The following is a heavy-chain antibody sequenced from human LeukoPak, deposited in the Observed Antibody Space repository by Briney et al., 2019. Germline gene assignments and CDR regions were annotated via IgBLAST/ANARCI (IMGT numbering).Heavy chain of an antibody. V-gene: IGHV7-4-1*02. Sequence: ASVKVSCKTSGHTFIGYSINWLRQAPGQGLEWMGWISANTGNPTYAQGFTGRFVFSLDTSVSTAYLQISSLKAEDTAVYYCAREVIVWSLFDAFDIWGQGTMVTVSS. CDR3: AREVIVWSLFDAFDI. CDR1: GHTFIGYS. D-gene: IGHD2/OR15-2a*01. J-gene: IGHJ3*02. CDR2: ISANTGNP.